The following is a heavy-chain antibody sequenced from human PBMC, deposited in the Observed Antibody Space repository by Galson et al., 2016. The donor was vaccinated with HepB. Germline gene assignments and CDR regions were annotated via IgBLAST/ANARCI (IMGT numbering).Heavy chain of an antibody. J-gene: IGHJ4*02. CDR3: AKAPNPGTTLYPLDY. V-gene: IGHV3-23*01. Sequence: SLRLSCAASGFTFSNYAMNWVRQAPGKGPEWVSSIKGGGVSPKYADSVTGRFTISRDNTNNTLHLQMNSLRVEDTAVYYCAKAPNPGTTLYPLDYWGQGSLVTVSS. CDR2: IKGGGVSP. D-gene: IGHD1-7*01. CDR1: GFTFSNYA.